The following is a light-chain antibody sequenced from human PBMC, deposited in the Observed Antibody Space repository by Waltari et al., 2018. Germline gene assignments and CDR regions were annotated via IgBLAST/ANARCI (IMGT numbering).Light chain of an antibody. CDR2: GVN. J-gene: IGLJ3*02. V-gene: IGLV2-8*01. Sequence: QSALTQPPSASGSPGQSVTLSCPGSSSDVRAYNFVSWYQQHPGKAPKLIINGVNKRPSGVPDRFSGSKSGNTASLTVSGLQAEDEADYYCNSFARSTGSDSWVFGGGTKLTVL. CDR1: SSDVRAYNF. CDR3: NSFARSTGSDSWV.